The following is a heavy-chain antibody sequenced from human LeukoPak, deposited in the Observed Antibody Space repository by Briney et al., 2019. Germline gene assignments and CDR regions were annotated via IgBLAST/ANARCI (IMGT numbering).Heavy chain of an antibody. CDR2: INQSGSI. Sequence: SETLSLTCAVYGGSLSAYWWSWIRQPPGKGLEWIGEINQSGSINYNPSLKSRVTISGDTSKNQFSLKLRSVTAADTAVYYCANVHGESYWGQGTLVTVSS. CDR3: ANVHGESY. D-gene: IGHD2-21*01. CDR1: GGSLSAYW. J-gene: IGHJ4*02. V-gene: IGHV4-34*01.